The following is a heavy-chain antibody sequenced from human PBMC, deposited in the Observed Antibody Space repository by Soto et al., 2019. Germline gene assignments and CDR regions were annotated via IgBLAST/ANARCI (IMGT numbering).Heavy chain of an antibody. CDR1: VYTFTIYY. J-gene: IGHJ6*02. CDR2: INPSGGST. V-gene: IGHV1-46*03. CDR3: ARDVNDILTGYLRGFYYYGMDV. Sequence: ASVKVSCKASVYTFTIYYMHWVRQAPGQGLEWMGIINPSGGSTSYAQKFQGRVTMTRDTSTSAVYMELSSLRSEDTAVYYCARDVNDILTGYLRGFYYYGMDVWGQGTTVTVSS. D-gene: IGHD3-9*01.